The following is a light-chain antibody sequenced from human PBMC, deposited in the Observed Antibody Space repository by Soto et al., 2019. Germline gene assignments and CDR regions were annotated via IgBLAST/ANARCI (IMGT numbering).Light chain of an antibody. Sequence: DIQMTQSPSTLSASVGDRVTITCRASQNINSWLAWYQQKPGKAPNLLIYKASNLESGVPSRFSGSGSGTEFTLTISSLQPDDSATYYCQQYNSYSWTFGQGTKVEIK. CDR3: QQYNSYSWT. CDR2: KAS. J-gene: IGKJ1*01. V-gene: IGKV1-5*03. CDR1: QNINSW.